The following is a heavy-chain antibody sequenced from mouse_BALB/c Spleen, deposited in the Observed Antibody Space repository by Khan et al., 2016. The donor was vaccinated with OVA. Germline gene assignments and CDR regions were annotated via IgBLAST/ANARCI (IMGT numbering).Heavy chain of an antibody. J-gene: IGHJ3*01. CDR2: INPSNSYT. CDR3: VREGGDHRSDGWFAY. V-gene: IGHV1-4*01. Sequence: QVQLQQSGAELARPGASLKMSCKASGYTFTSYTMHWVRQRPGQPPEWIGHINPSNSYTNYNQNFNDKATLIVDKSSNTAYMQLSSLTSEDSAVYYCVREGGDHRSDGWFAYWGQGTLVTVSA. D-gene: IGHD2-14*01. CDR1: GYTFTSYT.